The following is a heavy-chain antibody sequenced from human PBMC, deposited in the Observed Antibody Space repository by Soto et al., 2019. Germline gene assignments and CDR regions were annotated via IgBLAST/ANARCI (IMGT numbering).Heavy chain of an antibody. CDR2: IIPIFGTA. CDR1: GGTFSSYA. D-gene: IGHD3-10*01. Sequence: GASVKVSCKASGGTFSSYAISRVRQAPGQGLEWMGGIIPIFGTANYAQKFQGRVTITADESTSTAYMELSSLRSEDTAVYYCARASADYYGSGNLADYYYGMDVWGQGTTVTVSS. V-gene: IGHV1-69*13. CDR3: ARASADYYGSGNLADYYYGMDV. J-gene: IGHJ6*02.